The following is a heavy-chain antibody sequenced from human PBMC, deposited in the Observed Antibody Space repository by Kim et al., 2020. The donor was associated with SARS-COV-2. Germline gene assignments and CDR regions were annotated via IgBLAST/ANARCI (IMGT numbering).Heavy chain of an antibody. CDR3: AREGEVTATTGIDY. V-gene: IGHV3-33*01. D-gene: IGHD2-15*01. CDR2: IWYDGSNK. Sequence: GGSLRLSCAASGFTFSSYGMHLVRQAPGKGLEWVAVIWYDGSNKYYADSVKGRFTISRDNSKNTLYLQMNSLRAEDTAVYYCAREGEVTATTGIDYWGQG. J-gene: IGHJ4*02. CDR1: GFTFSSYG.